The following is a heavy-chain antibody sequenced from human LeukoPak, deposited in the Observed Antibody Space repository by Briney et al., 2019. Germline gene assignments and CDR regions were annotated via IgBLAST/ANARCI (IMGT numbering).Heavy chain of an antibody. J-gene: IGHJ4*02. D-gene: IGHD3-3*01. CDR1: GFTFDDYC. Sequence: GGSLRLSCGASGFTFDDYCMSWGREAPGRGVEWLANINQDVSEKYYLDSAKVRFTISLDNAKNSLYRKMNTLRAEYTAVYYCARDRNTDFWSRYYRHYFDYWGQGTLVTVSS. V-gene: IGHV3-7*01. CDR2: INQDVSEK. CDR3: ARDRNTDFWSRYYRHYFDY.